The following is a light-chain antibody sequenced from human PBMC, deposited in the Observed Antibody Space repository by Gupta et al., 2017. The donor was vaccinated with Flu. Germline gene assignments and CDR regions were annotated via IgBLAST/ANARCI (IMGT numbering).Light chain of an antibody. CDR3: AAWDDSLSGVV. CDR2: RNI. CDR1: SFNIESNY. Sequence: RITISCSGSSFNIESNYVYWYRQLPGTAPKLLIYRNIQRPSGVPDRFSGSKSGTSASLAISGLRSEDEADYYCAAWDDSLSGVVFGGGTKLTVL. J-gene: IGLJ2*01. V-gene: IGLV1-47*01.